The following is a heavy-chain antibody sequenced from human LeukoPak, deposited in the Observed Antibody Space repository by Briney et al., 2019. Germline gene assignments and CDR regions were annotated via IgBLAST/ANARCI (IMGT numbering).Heavy chain of an antibody. CDR3: ARDRRVIVGAHYYYGMDV. D-gene: IGHD1-26*01. J-gene: IGHJ6*02. Sequence: PGGSLRLSCAASGFTFSNYGMHWVRQAPGKGLEWVANIRGDGSLKYYLDSVKGRFTISRDNAKNSLYLQMNSLRAEDTAVYYCARDRRVIVGAHYYYGMDVWGQGTTVTVSS. V-gene: IGHV3-7*01. CDR2: IRGDGSLK. CDR1: GFTFSNYG.